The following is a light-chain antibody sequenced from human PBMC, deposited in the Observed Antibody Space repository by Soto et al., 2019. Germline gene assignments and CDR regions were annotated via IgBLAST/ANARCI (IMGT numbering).Light chain of an antibody. CDR2: GAS. J-gene: IGKJ5*01. V-gene: IGKV3-15*01. CDR3: QQYNNWLIT. CDR1: QSVSST. Sequence: EIVMTQSPATLSVSPGERATLSCRASQSVSSTLAWYQQKPGQAPRILIYGASTRATGIPARFSGSGSGTEFNLTISSLQSEDLAVYYCQQYNNWLITFGQGTRLEIK.